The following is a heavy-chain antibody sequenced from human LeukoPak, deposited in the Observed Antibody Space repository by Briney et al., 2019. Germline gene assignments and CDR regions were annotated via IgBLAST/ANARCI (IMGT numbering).Heavy chain of an antibody. CDR2: ISYDGSNK. V-gene: IGHV3-30*18. D-gene: IGHD1-1*01. CDR3: AKDPMAVRIEDDY. J-gene: IGHJ4*02. Sequence: GGSLRLSCAASGFTFSSYGMHWVRQAPGKGLEWVAVISYDGSNKYYADSVKGRFTISRDNSKNTLYLQMNSLRAEDTAVYYCAKDPMAVRIEDDYWGQGTLVTVSS. CDR1: GFTFSSYG.